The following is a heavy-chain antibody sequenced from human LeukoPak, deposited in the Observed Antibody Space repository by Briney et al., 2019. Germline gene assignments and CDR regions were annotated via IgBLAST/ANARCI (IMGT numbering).Heavy chain of an antibody. CDR1: GGTFSSYA. CDR3: ARVRYYYDSSGYSFDY. CDR2: IIPIFGTA. Sequence: AASVKVSCKASGGTFSSYAISWVRQAPGQGLEWMGGIIPIFGTANYAQKFQGRVTITADESTSTAYMELSSLRSEDTAVYYCARVRYYYDSSGYSFDYWGQGTLVTVSS. J-gene: IGHJ4*02. V-gene: IGHV1-69*01. D-gene: IGHD3-22*01.